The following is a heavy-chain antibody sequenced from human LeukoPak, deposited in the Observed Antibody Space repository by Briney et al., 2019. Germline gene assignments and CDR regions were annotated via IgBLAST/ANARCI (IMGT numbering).Heavy chain of an antibody. Sequence: ASVKVSCKASGGTFSSYAISWVRQAPGQGLEWMGRIIPILGIANYAQKFQGRVTITADKSTSTAYMELSSLRSEDTAVYYCARRDTDSSSLGSWFDPWGQGTLVTVSS. V-gene: IGHV1-69*04. CDR3: ARRDTDSSSLGSWFDP. CDR2: IIPILGIA. CDR1: GGTFSSYA. J-gene: IGHJ5*02. D-gene: IGHD6-13*01.